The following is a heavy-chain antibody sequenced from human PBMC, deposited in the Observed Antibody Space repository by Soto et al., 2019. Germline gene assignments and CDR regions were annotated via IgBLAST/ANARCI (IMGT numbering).Heavy chain of an antibody. V-gene: IGHV3-33*01. CDR3: ARGGSYYYYYYGMDV. D-gene: IGHD3-16*01. Sequence: GGSLRLSCAASGFTFGSYGMHWVRQAPGKGLEWVAVIWYDGSNKYYADSVKGRFTISRDNSKNTLYPQMNSLRAEDTAVYYCARGGSYYYYYYGMDVWGQGTTVTVSS. CDR1: GFTFGSYG. J-gene: IGHJ6*02. CDR2: IWYDGSNK.